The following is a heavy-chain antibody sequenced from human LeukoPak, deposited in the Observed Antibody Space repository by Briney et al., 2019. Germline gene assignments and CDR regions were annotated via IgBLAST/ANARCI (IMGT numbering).Heavy chain of an antibody. J-gene: IGHJ4*02. V-gene: IGHV4-61*01. CDR3: ARDLGGSYVFDY. D-gene: IGHD1-26*01. CDR1: GGSVSSGSYY. CDR2: IYYSGST. Sequence: SETLSLTCTVSGGSVSSGSYYWSWLRQPPGKGLEWIGYIYYSGSTNYNPSLKSRVTISVDTSKNQFSLKLSSVTAAATAVYYCARDLGGSYVFDYWGQGTLVTVSS.